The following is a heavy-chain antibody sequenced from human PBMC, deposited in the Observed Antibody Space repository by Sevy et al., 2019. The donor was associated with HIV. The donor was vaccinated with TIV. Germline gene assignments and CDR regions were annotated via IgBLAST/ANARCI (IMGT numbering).Heavy chain of an antibody. V-gene: IGHV3-11*01. CDR1: GFTFSDYY. Sequence: GGSLRLSCAASGFTFSDYYMSWIRQAPGKGLEWVSYISSSGSTIYYADSVKGRFTISRDNAKNSLYLQMNSLRAEDTAVYYCVSMGYYDSSGYYPRWGQGTLVTVSS. D-gene: IGHD3-22*01. CDR3: VSMGYYDSSGYYPR. J-gene: IGHJ4*02. CDR2: ISSSGSTI.